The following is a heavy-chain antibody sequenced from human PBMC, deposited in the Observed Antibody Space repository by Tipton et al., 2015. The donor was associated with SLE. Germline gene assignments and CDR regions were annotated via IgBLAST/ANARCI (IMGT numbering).Heavy chain of an antibody. CDR2: INHSGSP. J-gene: IGHJ6*03. CDR3: ARVLGVVKSYYMDV. D-gene: IGHD3-3*01. CDR1: GGSFSGYY. Sequence: TLSLTCAVYGGSFSGYYLSWIRQPPGKGLEWIGEINHSGSPNSNPSLKSRVTISVDTSKNQFSLKLSSVTAADTAVYYCARVLGVVKSYYMDVWGKGTTVTVSS. V-gene: IGHV4-34*01.